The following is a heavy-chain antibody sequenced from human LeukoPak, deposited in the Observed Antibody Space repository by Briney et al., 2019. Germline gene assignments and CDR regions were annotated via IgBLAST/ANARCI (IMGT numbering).Heavy chain of an antibody. CDR3: ARGRYSGYDYPWFDP. CDR1: GYTFTSYG. V-gene: IGHV1-46*01. CDR2: INPSGGST. D-gene: IGHD5-12*01. Sequence: ASVKVSCKASGYTFTSYGISWVRQAPGQGLEWMGIINPSGGSTSYAQKFQGRVTMTRDTSTSTVYMELSSLRSEDTAVYYCARGRYSGYDYPWFDPWGQGTLVTVSS. J-gene: IGHJ5*02.